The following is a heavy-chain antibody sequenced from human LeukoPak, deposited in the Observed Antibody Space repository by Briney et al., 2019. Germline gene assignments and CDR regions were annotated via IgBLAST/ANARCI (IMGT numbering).Heavy chain of an antibody. CDR2: LNQDGSEP. Sequence: PGGSLRLSCAASGFTFSTDWMTWVRQAPGKGREWVATLNQDGSEPYSTDSVKGRVSISRDNSKNTLYLQMNSVRSWDTAVYYWAKVDYNWISYGPFDFWGQGTMVTVSS. CDR1: GFTFSTDW. V-gene: IGHV3-7*01. CDR3: AKVDYNWISYGPFDF. J-gene: IGHJ4*02. D-gene: IGHD1-20*01.